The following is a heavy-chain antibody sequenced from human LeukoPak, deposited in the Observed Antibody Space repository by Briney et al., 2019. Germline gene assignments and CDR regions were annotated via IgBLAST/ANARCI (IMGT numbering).Heavy chain of an antibody. CDR3: ARDGIAAAGTDYYYYGMDV. D-gene: IGHD6-13*01. Sequence: RRASVKVSWKASGGTFSSYAISWVRQAPVQGLEWMGGIIPIFGTANYAQKFQGRVTITADGSTSTAYMELSSLRSEDTAVYYCARDGIAAAGTDYYYYGMDVWGKGTTVTVSS. CDR2: IIPIFGTA. V-gene: IGHV1-69*13. CDR1: GGTFSSYA. J-gene: IGHJ6*04.